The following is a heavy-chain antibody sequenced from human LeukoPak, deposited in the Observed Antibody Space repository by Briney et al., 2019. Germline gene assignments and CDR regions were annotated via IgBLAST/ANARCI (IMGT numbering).Heavy chain of an antibody. CDR2: INHSGST. J-gene: IGHJ4*02. Sequence: PSETLSLTCAVYGGSFSGYYWSWIRQPPGKGLEWIGEINHSGSTNYNPSLKSRVTISVDTSKNQFSLKLSSVTAADTAVYYCARGVLYDYIWGSYRQGRDYWGQGTLVTVSS. CDR3: ARGVLYDYIWGSYRQGRDY. CDR1: GGSFSGYY. V-gene: IGHV4-34*01. D-gene: IGHD3-16*02.